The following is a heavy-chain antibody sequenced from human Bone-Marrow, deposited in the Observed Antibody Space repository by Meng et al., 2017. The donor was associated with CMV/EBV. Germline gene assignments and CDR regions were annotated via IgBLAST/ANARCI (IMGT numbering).Heavy chain of an antibody. Sequence: GESLKISCAASGFTFSNAWMSWVRQAPGKGLEWVGRIKSKTDGGTTDYAAPVKGRFTISRDDSKNTLYLQMNSLRAEDTAVYYCAREEYRRTNDYRGYYYYGMDVWGQGTTVTVSS. CDR1: GFTFSNAW. J-gene: IGHJ6*02. D-gene: IGHD3-16*01. CDR2: IKSKTDGGTT. CDR3: AREEYRRTNDYRGYYYYGMDV. V-gene: IGHV3-15*01.